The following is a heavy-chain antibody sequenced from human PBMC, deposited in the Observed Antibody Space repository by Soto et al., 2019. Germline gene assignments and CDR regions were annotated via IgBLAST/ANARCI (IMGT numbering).Heavy chain of an antibody. Sequence: TLSLTCAVYGGSLSGYYWSWIRQPPGKGLEWIGEINHSGSTNYNPSLKSRVTISVDTSKNQFSLKLSSVTAADTAVYYCARGPRQQLIRRYWFDPWGQGTLVTVSS. V-gene: IGHV4-34*01. CDR1: GGSLSGYY. CDR3: ARGPRQQLIRRYWFDP. D-gene: IGHD6-13*01. CDR2: INHSGST. J-gene: IGHJ5*02.